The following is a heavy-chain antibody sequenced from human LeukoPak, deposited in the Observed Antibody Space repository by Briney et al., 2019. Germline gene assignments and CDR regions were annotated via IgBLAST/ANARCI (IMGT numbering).Heavy chain of an antibody. D-gene: IGHD6-19*01. Sequence: GESLKISCKGSGYSFTSYWIGWVRQMPGKGLEWMGILYPGDSETRYSPAFQGQVTISADKSISTAYLQWSSLKASDSAMYYCARRDSSGLFEYWGQGTLVTVSS. CDR3: ARRDSSGLFEY. V-gene: IGHV5-51*01. J-gene: IGHJ4*02. CDR2: LYPGDSET. CDR1: GYSFTSYW.